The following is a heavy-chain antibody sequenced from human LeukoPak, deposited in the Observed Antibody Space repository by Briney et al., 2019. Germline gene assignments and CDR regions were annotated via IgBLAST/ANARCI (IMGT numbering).Heavy chain of an antibody. D-gene: IGHD5-12*01. CDR2: ISRDGGST. V-gene: IGHV3-64*01. CDR3: AKDWGGPSTVATITGFDY. Sequence: GGSLRLSCAVSGFTFSTYAMHWVRQAPGGGLEYVSGISRDGGSTSYANSVKGGFTISRDNSKNTLYLQMNSLRAEDTAAYYCAKDWGGPSTVATITGFDYWGQGTLVTVSS. CDR1: GFTFSTYA. J-gene: IGHJ4*02.